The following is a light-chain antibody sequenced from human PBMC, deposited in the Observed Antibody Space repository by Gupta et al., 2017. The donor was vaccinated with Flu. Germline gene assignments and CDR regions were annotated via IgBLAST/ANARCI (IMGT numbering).Light chain of an antibody. Sequence: GTLYLSPGERATRSCVARQSVGSSYLAWYQQKPGQAPRLLIYDTSRRATGIPDRFSGSGSGTEFTLTISRLEPEDFAVYFCQHYYCSMWTFGQGTKVEIK. CDR1: QSVGSSY. V-gene: IGKV3-20*01. CDR3: QHYYCSMWT. J-gene: IGKJ1*01. CDR2: DTS.